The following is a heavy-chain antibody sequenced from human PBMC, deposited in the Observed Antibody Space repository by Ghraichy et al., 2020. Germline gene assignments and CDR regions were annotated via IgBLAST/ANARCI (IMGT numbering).Heavy chain of an antibody. CDR1: GGTFSSYA. D-gene: IGHD5-18*01. J-gene: IGHJ6*02. CDR3: ARDRVGAAAMVRSYYGMDV. Sequence: SVKASCKASGGTFSSYAISWVRQAPGQGLEWMGGIIPIFGTANYAQKFQGRVTITADESTSTAYMELSSLRSEDTAVYYCARDRVGAAAMVRSYYGMDVWGQGTTVTVSS. CDR2: IIPIFGTA. V-gene: IGHV1-69*13.